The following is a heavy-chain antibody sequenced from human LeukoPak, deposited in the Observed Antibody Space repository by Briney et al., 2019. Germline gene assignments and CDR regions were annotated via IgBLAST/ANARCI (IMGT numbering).Heavy chain of an antibody. CDR1: GFSFSKYN. V-gene: IGHV3-21*01. Sequence: GGSLRLSCAASGFSFSKYNMNWVRQAPGKGLEWVSSISSGGSYIYYADSVKGRFTISRDNTKNSLYLQMNSLRAEDTAVYYCARDRLGTWYYFDSWGQGSLVTVSS. J-gene: IGHJ4*02. D-gene: IGHD6-13*01. CDR3: ARDRLGTWYYFDS. CDR2: ISSGGSYI.